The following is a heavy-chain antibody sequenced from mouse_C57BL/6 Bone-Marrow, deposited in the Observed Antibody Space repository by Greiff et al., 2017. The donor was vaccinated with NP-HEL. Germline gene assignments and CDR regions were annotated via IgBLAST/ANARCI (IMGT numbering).Heavy chain of an antibody. J-gene: IGHJ1*03. V-gene: IGHV1-82*01. CDR1: GYAFRSSW. CDR3: ARKSTTFPFDV. CDR2: IYPGDGDT. Sequence: VQLQQSGPELVKPGASVKISCKASGYAFRSSWMNWVKQRPGKGLEWIGRIYPGDGDTNYNGKFKGKATLTADKSSSTAYMQLSSLTSEDSAVYFCARKSTTFPFDVWGTGTTVTVSS. D-gene: IGHD1-1*01.